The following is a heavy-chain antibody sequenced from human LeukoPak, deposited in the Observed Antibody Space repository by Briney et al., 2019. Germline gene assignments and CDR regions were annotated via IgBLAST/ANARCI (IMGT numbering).Heavy chain of an antibody. J-gene: IGHJ4*02. Sequence: GGSLRLSCAASGITVTSNHMSWVRQAPGKELEWVSVIYTGGSTYYADSVKGRFTISRDNSKNTLYLQMNSLRVEDTAVYYCARAYYYDSTGEDYWGQGTLVTVSS. CDR1: GITVTSNH. D-gene: IGHD3-22*01. CDR3: ARAYYYDSTGEDY. V-gene: IGHV3-66*01. CDR2: IYTGGST.